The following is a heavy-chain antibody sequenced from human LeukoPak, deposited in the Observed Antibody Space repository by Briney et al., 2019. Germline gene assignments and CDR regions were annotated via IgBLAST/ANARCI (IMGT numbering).Heavy chain of an antibody. CDR2: IYPGDSDT. Sequence: GESLKISCKGSGYSFTSYWIGWVRQMPGKGLEWMGIIYPGDSDTRYSPSFQGQVTISADKSISTAYLQCSSLKASDTAMYYCARGRSRYYDFWSGYYPFDYWGQGTLVTVSS. V-gene: IGHV5-51*01. J-gene: IGHJ4*02. CDR1: GYSFTSYW. CDR3: ARGRSRYYDFWSGYYPFDY. D-gene: IGHD3-3*01.